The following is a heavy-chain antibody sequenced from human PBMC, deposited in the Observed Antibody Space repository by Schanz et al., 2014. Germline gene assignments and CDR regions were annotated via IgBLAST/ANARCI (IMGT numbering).Heavy chain of an antibody. V-gene: IGHV1-69*04. J-gene: IGHJ6*02. CDR1: GVTFSSST. Sequence: QVQLVQSGVEVKKPGSSVKVSCKASGVTFSSSTPTWVRQAPGQGLEWMGRIIPILDKTNYAQKFQGRVTMTADKSTSTVYMEVSGLRSEDTAVYYCAKVDRTRYYAMDVWGQGTTVTVSS. CDR3: AKVDRTRYYAMDV. CDR2: IIPILDKT. D-gene: IGHD3-9*01.